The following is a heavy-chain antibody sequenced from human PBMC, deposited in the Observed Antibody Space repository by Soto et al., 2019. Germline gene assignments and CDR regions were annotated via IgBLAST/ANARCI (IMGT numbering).Heavy chain of an antibody. Sequence: QVQLVQSGAEVKKPGASVKVSCKTSGYTFSSYGFSWVRQAPGQGLELIGWISGYNGNTNYAQRFQGRVTMTTDTYTSTAYMEFRSLRSDATAVYYCAREGQLGYWGQGTLVTVSS. J-gene: IGHJ4*02. CDR3: AREGQLGY. CDR1: GYTFSSYG. CDR2: ISGYNGNT. V-gene: IGHV1-18*01. D-gene: IGHD6-6*01.